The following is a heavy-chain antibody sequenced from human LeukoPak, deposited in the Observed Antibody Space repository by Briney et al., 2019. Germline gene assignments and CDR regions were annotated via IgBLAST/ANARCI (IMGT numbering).Heavy chain of an antibody. J-gene: IGHJ4*02. CDR1: GFTFSSYS. V-gene: IGHV3-21*01. CDR2: ISSSSSYI. D-gene: IGHD6-13*01. CDR3: ARVEDISSWYSPCDY. Sequence: GGSLRLSCAASGFTFSSYSMNWVRQAPGKGLEWVSSISSSSSYIYYADSVKGRFTISRDNAKNSLYLQMNSLRAEDTAVYYCARVEDISSWYSPCDYWGQGTLVTVSS.